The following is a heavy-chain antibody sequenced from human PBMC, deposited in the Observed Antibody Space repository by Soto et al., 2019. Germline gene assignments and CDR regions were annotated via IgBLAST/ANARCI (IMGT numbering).Heavy chain of an antibody. V-gene: IGHV4-59*08. CDR1: GGSIRNYS. CDR3: ADMRGQWLPRD. D-gene: IGHD6-19*01. J-gene: IGHJ4*02. Sequence: SETLSLTCTVSGGSIRNYSWSWIRQPRGEGLEWIGYIYYGGSANYYPSLRTRVTISVDTSKNQFSLRLSSVTAAGTAVYYCADMRGQWLPRDWGQGILVTVSS. CDR2: IYYGGSA.